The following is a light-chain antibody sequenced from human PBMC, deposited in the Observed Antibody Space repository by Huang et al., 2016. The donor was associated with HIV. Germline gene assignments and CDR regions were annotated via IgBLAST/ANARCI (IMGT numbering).Light chain of an antibody. V-gene: IGKV3-15*01. Sequence: EIVMTQSPATLSVSPGERATLPCRASQSISSNLAWYQQKPGQAPSLLIYGTSTRATGIPARFSGSGSGTEFTLTISSLQSEDFAVYYCQQYNNWLTFGGGTKVEIK. CDR1: QSISSN. J-gene: IGKJ4*01. CDR2: GTS. CDR3: QQYNNWLT.